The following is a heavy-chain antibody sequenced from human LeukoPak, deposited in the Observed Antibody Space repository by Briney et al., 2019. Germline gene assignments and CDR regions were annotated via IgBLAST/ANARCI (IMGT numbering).Heavy chain of an antibody. CDR2: ISHSGST. J-gene: IGHJ4*02. Sequence: SETLSLTCAVYGGSFSGYYWSWIRQPPGKGLEWIGEISHSGSTNYNPSLKSRVTISVDTSKSQFSLKLISVTAADTAVYYCASAITIFGVVIRGADYWGQGTLVTVSS. CDR3: ASAITIFGVVIRGADY. V-gene: IGHV4-34*01. D-gene: IGHD3-3*01. CDR1: GGSFSGYY.